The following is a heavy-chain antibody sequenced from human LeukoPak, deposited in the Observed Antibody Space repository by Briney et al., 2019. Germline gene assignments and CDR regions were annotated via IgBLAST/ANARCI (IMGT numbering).Heavy chain of an antibody. Sequence: GASVKVSCKASGYSFTSYGIKWVRQAPGQGLEWMGWISAYNGNTNYPQKLQGRVTMTRDTSISTAYMELSSLKSDDTAVYYCARDRNSGSSLDIWGQGTMLTVSS. CDR1: GYSFTSYG. J-gene: IGHJ3*02. CDR3: ARDRNSGSSLDI. V-gene: IGHV1-18*01. CDR2: ISAYNGNT. D-gene: IGHD6-6*01.